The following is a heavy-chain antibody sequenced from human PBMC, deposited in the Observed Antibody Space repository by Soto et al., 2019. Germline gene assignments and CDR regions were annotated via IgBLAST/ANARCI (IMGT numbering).Heavy chain of an antibody. D-gene: IGHD6-19*01. J-gene: IGHJ4*02. CDR3: AKATTNGGWFNPFDS. Sequence: GGSLRLSCAASGFTFRNYDLHWVRQAPGKGLEWVSFLSGSGGGTYYADSVKGRFTISRDNSKNTLYLQMNSLTADDTAVYYCAKATTNGGWFNPFDSWGQGALVTVSS. CDR2: LSGSGGGT. CDR1: GFTFRNYD. V-gene: IGHV3-23*01.